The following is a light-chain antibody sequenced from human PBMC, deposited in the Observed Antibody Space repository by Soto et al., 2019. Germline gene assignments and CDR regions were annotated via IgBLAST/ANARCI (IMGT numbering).Light chain of an antibody. Sequence: EIVLTQSPGTLSLFPGESATLSCRATQSVNSDYLAWYQQKPGQAPRLLIYIASRRATGIPDRFSGSGSGTDFTLTISRLEPEDFAVYYCQQYGTSPWTFGQGTKVEIK. CDR2: IAS. CDR3: QQYGTSPWT. CDR1: QSVNSDY. V-gene: IGKV3-20*01. J-gene: IGKJ1*01.